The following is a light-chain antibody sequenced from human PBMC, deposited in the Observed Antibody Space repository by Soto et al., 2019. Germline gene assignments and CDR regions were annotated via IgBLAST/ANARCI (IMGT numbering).Light chain of an antibody. Sequence: EIVMTQSPATLSVSPGERATLSCRASQSVSSNLAWYQQKPGQAPRLLIYGASTRATGIPARFTGSGSGTEFTLSISSLQSEDFAVYYCQQHNNWPPTFGQGTKV. CDR2: GAS. J-gene: IGKJ1*01. V-gene: IGKV3-15*01. CDR3: QQHNNWPPT. CDR1: QSVSSN.